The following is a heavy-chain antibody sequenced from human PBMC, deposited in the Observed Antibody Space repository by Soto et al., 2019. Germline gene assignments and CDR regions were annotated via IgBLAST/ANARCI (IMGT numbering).Heavy chain of an antibody. V-gene: IGHV1-18*01. CDR1: GYSFTTYG. CDR3: AREGPAPYYYYGMDV. CDR2: ISGYNGNT. Sequence: QVQLVQSRGEVKKPGASVKVSCKTSGYSFTTYGISWVRQAPGQGLEWMGWISGYNGNTNYAQKLKGRVTMTTDTSTSTAYMELRSLRSDDTAVYYGAREGPAPYYYYGMDVWGQGSTVTVSS. J-gene: IGHJ6*02.